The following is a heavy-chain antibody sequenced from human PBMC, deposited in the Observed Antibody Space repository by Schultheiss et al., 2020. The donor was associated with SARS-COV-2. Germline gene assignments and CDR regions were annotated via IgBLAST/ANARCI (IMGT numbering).Heavy chain of an antibody. CDR2: ISSSSSTI. D-gene: IGHD3-9*01. J-gene: IGHJ4*02. CDR1: GFTFSSYS. CDR3: ARGGQAGSYNY. V-gene: IGHV3-48*04. Sequence: GGSLRLSCAASGFTFSSYSMNWVRQAPGKGLEWVSYISSSSSTIYYADSVKGRFTISRDNAKNSLYLQMNSLRAGDTAVYYCARGGQAGSYNYWGQGTLVTVSS.